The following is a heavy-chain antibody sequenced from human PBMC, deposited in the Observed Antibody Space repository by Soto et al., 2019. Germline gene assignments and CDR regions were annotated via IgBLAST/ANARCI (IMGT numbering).Heavy chain of an antibody. CDR1: GDSVSSNSAA. D-gene: IGHD6-19*01. CDR3: ARDNDSSGWYAGGGDY. J-gene: IGHJ4*02. CDR2: TYNRSKWYN. Sequence: SQTLSLTCAISGDSVSSNSAAWNWIRQSPSRGLEWLGRTYNRSKWYNDYAVSVKSRITINPDTSKNQFSLQLNSVTPEDTAVYYCARDNDSSGWYAGGGDYWGQGTLVTVSS. V-gene: IGHV6-1*01.